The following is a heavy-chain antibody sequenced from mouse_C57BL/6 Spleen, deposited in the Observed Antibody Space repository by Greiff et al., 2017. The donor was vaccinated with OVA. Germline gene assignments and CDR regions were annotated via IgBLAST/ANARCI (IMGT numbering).Heavy chain of an antibody. V-gene: IGHV8-8*01. J-gene: IGHJ1*03. D-gene: IGHD1-1*01. CDR1: GFSLSTFGMG. Sequence: QVTLKVSGPGILQPSQTLSLTCSFSGFSLSTFGMGVGWIRQPPGKGLEWLAHSWWDDDKYYNPALKSRLTISKDTSKNQVFLKIANVDTADTATYYGARIITTVVATKYFDVWGTGTTVTVSS. CDR3: ARIITTVVATKYFDV. CDR2: SWWDDDK.